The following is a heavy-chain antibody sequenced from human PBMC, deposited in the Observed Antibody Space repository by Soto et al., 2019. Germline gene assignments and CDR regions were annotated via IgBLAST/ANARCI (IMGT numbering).Heavy chain of an antibody. CDR3: ASDPRYSYGSN. CDR2: ISVYNANT. Sequence: ASVKVSCKASGYSFTSYGISWVRQAPGQGLEWMGWISVYNANTKYAQKFQDRVTMTTDTSTSTAYMELRSLRSDDTAVYYCASDPRYSYGSNRAQRTPVTVSS. V-gene: IGHV1-18*01. D-gene: IGHD5-18*01. J-gene: IGHJ1*01. CDR1: GYSFTSYG.